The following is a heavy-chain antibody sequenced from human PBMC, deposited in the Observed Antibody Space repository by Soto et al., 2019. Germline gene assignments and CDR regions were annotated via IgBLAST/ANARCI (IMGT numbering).Heavy chain of an antibody. V-gene: IGHV4-39*01. J-gene: IGHJ6*04. D-gene: IGHD2-21*02. CDR2: IYYSGST. CDR3: ARAYGGGDWNYYYGMDV. CDR1: GGSISSSSYY. Sequence: PSETLSLTCTVSGGSISSSSYYWGWIRQPPGKGLEWIGSIYYSGSTYYNPSLKSRVTISVDTSKNQFSLKLSSVTAADTAVYYCARAYGGGDWNYYYGMDVWGKGTTVP.